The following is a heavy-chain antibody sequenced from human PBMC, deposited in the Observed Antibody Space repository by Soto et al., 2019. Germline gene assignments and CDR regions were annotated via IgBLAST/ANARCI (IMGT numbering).Heavy chain of an antibody. CDR2: ISYGGSNK. Sequence: GGSLRLSCAASGFTFSSYGMHGVRQAPGKGLEWVAVISYGGSNKYYADSVKGRFTISRDNSKNTLYLQMDSLRAEDTAVYYCAKDVFPGATANPFDYWGQGTLVTVSS. V-gene: IGHV3-30*18. CDR3: AKDVFPGATANPFDY. J-gene: IGHJ4*02. D-gene: IGHD1-26*01. CDR1: GFTFSSYG.